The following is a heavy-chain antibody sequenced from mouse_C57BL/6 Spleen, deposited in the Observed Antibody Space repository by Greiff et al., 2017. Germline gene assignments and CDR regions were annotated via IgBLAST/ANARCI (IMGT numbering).Heavy chain of an antibody. CDR1: GYSFTGYY. CDR3: ARGARDYFDY. V-gene: IGHV1-43*01. Sequence: VQLQQSGPELVKPGASVKISCKASGYSFTGYYMPWVKQSSEKSLEWIGEINPSTGGTSYNQKFKGKATLTVDKSSSTAYMQLKSLTSEDSAVYYCARGARDYFDYWGQGTTLTVSS. D-gene: IGHD3-1*01. J-gene: IGHJ2*01. CDR2: INPSTGGT.